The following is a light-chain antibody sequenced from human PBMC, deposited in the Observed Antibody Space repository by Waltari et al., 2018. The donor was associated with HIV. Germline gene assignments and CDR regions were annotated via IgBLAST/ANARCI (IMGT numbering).Light chain of an antibody. V-gene: IGLV2-14*01. Sequence: QSALTQPASVSGSPGQSITISCTGTSNDVGGYKFVSWYQQHPGQAPKLHIYEVSNRPSWVSNRVSNSKSGDTASLTIAGLQAEDEADYYCTAHTSTSTWVFGGGTKLTVL. J-gene: IGLJ3*02. CDR1: SNDVGGYKF. CDR2: EVS. CDR3: TAHTSTSTWV.